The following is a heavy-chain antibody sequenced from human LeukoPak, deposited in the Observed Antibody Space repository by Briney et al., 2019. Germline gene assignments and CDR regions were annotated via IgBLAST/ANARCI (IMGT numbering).Heavy chain of an antibody. D-gene: IGHD2-15*01. J-gene: IGHJ4*02. V-gene: IGHV3-23*01. CDR1: GFTFSSYA. CDR3: EKDRRDLVVVAATLFDY. CDR2: INGSGGTK. Sequence: GGTLRLSCAVSGFTFSSYAMSWVRRPPGKGLEWVSAINGSGGTKYYPDSVKSRFTIARVNSETTLYVQMNSLRAVDTAVYYCEKDRRDLVVVAATLFDYWGQGTLVTVSS.